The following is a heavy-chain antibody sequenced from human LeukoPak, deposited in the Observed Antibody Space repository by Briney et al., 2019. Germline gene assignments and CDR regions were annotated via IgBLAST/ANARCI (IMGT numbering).Heavy chain of an antibody. D-gene: IGHD3-10*01. J-gene: IGHJ4*02. Sequence: PGGSLRLSCAASGFTFNSYEMNWVRQAPGKGLEWVSHIRSSGSNIYYADSVKGRFTISRDNAKNSLYLQMRSLRVEHTAVYYCAKTRDGTGNYPYFDNWGQGTLVTVSS. CDR1: GFTFNSYE. V-gene: IGHV3-48*03. CDR2: IRSSGSNI. CDR3: AKTRDGTGNYPYFDN.